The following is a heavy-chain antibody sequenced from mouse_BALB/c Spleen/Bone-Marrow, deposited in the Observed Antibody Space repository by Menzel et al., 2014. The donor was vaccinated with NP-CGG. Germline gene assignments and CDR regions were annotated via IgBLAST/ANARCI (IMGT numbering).Heavy chain of an antibody. CDR2: INPDSSTI. CDR1: GFDFSRYW. CDR3: ARLHYYCFFSY. V-gene: IGHV4-1*02. J-gene: IGHJ3*01. D-gene: IGHD1-2*01. Sequence: EVKLEESGGGLVQPGGSLKLSCAASGFDFSRYWMSWVRQAPGKGLEWIGEINPDSSTINYTPSLKDKFIISRDNAKNTLCLQKSTVRSENTAPYYCARLHYYCFFSYRGHGTLGTVSA.